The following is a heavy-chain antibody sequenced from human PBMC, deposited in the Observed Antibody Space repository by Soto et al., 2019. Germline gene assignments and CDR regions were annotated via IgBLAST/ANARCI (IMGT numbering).Heavy chain of an antibody. V-gene: IGHV4-59*01. D-gene: IGHD3-10*01. CDR3: ARARVGRGRYFDY. CDR1: GGSITDYY. Sequence: SETLSLTCNVSGGSITDYYWSWIRQPPGKVLEWIGYIYDSGTTNYKPSLESRVTISVDTSKNQFSLTLTSVTAADTAVYYCARARVGRGRYFDYWGQGAQVTVSS. CDR2: IYDSGTT. J-gene: IGHJ4*02.